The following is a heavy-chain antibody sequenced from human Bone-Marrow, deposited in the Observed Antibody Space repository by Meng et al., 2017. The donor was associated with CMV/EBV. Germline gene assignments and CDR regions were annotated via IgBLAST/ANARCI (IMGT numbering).Heavy chain of an antibody. D-gene: IGHD1-26*01. V-gene: IGHV3-74*01. J-gene: IGHJ4*02. Sequence: ASGFIFNDNWMHWVRQLPGKGLEWVSRINGDGSRTNYADSVKDRFTISRDNAKNTLYLQMSSLRAEDTAVYYCVRDTIVGGTCVDSWGQGSLVTVSS. CDR2: INGDGSRT. CDR3: VRDTIVGGTCVDS. CDR1: GFIFNDNW.